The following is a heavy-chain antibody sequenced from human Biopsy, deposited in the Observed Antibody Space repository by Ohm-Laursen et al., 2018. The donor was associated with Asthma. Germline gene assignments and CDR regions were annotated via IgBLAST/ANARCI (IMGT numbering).Heavy chain of an antibody. CDR1: RFSVETSGVA. CDR2: ISWNDDR. V-gene: IGHV2-5*01. J-gene: IGHJ6*02. Sequence: TTQTLTLTSTFSRFSVETSGVAVGWIRQPPGKALEWLALISWNDDRRYRSSLQSRLTITKDASKNQVVLTMTNMDPVDTATYYCGHIGDRGYDWAPPYHYYGVDVWGLGTTVTVSS. CDR3: GHIGDRGYDWAPPYHYYGVDV. D-gene: IGHD1-1*01.